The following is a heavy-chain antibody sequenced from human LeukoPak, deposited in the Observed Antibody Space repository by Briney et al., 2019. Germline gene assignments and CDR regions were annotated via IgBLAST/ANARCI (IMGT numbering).Heavy chain of an antibody. CDR1: GFTFSSYA. CDR2: ISDSGGST. J-gene: IGHJ4*02. V-gene: IGHV3-23*01. CDR3: AKSLSGGGYYFEY. D-gene: IGHD3-10*01. Sequence: GGSLRLSCAASGFTFSSYAMTWVRQAPGKGLEWVSGISDSGGSTYYADSVKGRFTISRDNSKNTLYLQMNSLRAEDTAVYYCAKSLSGGGYYFEYWGQGTLVTVSS.